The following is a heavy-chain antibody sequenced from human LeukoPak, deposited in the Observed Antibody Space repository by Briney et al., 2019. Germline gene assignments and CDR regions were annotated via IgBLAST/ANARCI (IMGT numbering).Heavy chain of an antibody. D-gene: IGHD4-23*01. J-gene: IGHJ4*02. CDR2: ISYDGSNK. CDR1: GFTFSSYA. V-gene: IGHV3-30-3*01. CDR3: AREGLYGGNSVPTYYFDY. Sequence: PGGSLRLSCAASGFTFSSYAMHWVRQAPGKGLEWVAVISYDGSNKYYADSVKGRFTISRDNSKNTLYLQMNSLRAEDTAVYYCAREGLYGGNSVPTYYFDYWGQGTLVTVSS.